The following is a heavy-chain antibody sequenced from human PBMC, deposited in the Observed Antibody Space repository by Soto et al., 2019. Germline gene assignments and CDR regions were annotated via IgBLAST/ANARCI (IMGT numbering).Heavy chain of an antibody. V-gene: IGHV3-30*18. CDR3: AKDLSGYDILDYYGMDV. J-gene: IGHJ6*02. CDR2: ISYDGSNK. Sequence: GGSLRLSCAASGFTFSSYGMHWVRQAPGKGLEWVAVISYDGSNKYYADSVKGRFTISRDNSKNTLYLQMNSLRAEDTAVYYCAKDLSGYDILDYYGMDVWGQGTPVTVSS. CDR1: GFTFSSYG. D-gene: IGHD5-12*01.